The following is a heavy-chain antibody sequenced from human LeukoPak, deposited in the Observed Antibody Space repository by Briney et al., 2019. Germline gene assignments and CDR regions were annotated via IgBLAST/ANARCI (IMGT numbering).Heavy chain of an antibody. V-gene: IGHV4-4*07. CDR3: ARDGRYYYGSESYSVNWFDP. CDR2: IYTSGST. CDR1: GGSISSYY. J-gene: IGHJ5*02. D-gene: IGHD3-10*01. Sequence: SETLSLTCTVSGGSISSYYWSWIRQPAGKGLEWIGRIYTSGSTNYNPSLKSRVTMSVDTSKNQFSLKLSSVTAADTAVYYCARDGRYYYGSESYSVNWFDPWGQGTLVTVSS.